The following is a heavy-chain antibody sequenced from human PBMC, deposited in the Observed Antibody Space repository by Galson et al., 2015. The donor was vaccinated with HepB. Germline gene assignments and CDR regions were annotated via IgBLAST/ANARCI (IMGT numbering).Heavy chain of an antibody. Sequence: SLRLSCAASGFTVSSNYMSWVRQAPGKGLEWVSVIYGGGSTYYADSAKGRFSISRDNSKNTLSLQMSSLRAEDTAVYYCARGTPYNFDTSGYFPLYYLDYWGQGTLVTVSS. CDR2: IYGGGST. J-gene: IGHJ4*02. V-gene: IGHV3-66*02. CDR3: ARGTPYNFDTSGYFPLYYLDY. CDR1: GFTVSSNY. D-gene: IGHD3-22*01.